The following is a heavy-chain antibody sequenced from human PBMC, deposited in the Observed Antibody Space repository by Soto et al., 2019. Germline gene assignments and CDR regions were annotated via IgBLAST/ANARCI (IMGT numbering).Heavy chain of an antibody. CDR1: GGSFSGYY. CDR3: ARDIYYYGSGSFLVS. D-gene: IGHD3-10*01. J-gene: IGHJ4*02. V-gene: IGHV4-34*01. Sequence: QVQLQQWGAGLLKPSETLSLTCAVYGGSFSGYYWSWIRQPPGKGLEWIGEINQSGSTNYNPSLKSRVTISVDTSKNPFSLKLSSVTAADTAVYYCARDIYYYGSGSFLVSWGQGTLVPVSS. CDR2: INQSGST.